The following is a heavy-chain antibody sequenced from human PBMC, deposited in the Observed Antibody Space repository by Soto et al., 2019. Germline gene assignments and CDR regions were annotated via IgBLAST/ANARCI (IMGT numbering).Heavy chain of an antibody. V-gene: IGHV4-59*08. CDR2: IYYSGNT. CDR3: ARHKYGGAADVYDI. D-gene: IGHD1-26*01. CDR1: GGSISTYY. Sequence: PSETLSLACTVSGGSISTYYMRWARHPPGKGLEWIDYIYYSGNTNYNPSRRRRVTISIDTSKNQFSLNLSSVTAADTAMYYCARHKYGGAADVYDIWGQGTMVTVSS. J-gene: IGHJ3*02.